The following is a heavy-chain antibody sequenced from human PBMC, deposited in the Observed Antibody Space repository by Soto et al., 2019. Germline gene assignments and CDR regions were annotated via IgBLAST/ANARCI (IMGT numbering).Heavy chain of an antibody. CDR1: GFTFTSSA. V-gene: IGHV1-58*01. CDR2: IVVGSGNT. J-gene: IGHJ4*02. CDR3: AAGVYSSSWFYPEPFDY. Sequence: SVKVSCKASGFTFTSSAVQWVRQARGQRLEWIGWIVVGSGNTNYAQKFQERVTITRDMSTSTAYMELSSLRSEDTAVYYCAAGVYSSSWFYPEPFDYWGQGTLVTV. D-gene: IGHD6-13*01.